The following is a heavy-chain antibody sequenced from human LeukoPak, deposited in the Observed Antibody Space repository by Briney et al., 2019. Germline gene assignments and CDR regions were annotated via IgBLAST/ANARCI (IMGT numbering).Heavy chain of an antibody. CDR3: ARGVPYYYDSSGYYRENFDY. J-gene: IGHJ4*02. Sequence: SQTLSLTCAVYGGSFSGYYWSWVPQPPGKGLEGSGEINHSGSTNYNPSLKRRVTISVDTSKNQFSLKLSSVTAADTAVYYCARGVPYYYDSSGYYRENFDYWGQGTLVTVSS. CDR1: GGSFSGYY. V-gene: IGHV4-34*01. D-gene: IGHD3-22*01. CDR2: INHSGST.